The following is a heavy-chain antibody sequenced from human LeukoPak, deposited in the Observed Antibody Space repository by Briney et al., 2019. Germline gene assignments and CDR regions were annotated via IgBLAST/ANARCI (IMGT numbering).Heavy chain of an antibody. CDR1: GYTFTSYG. Sequence: ASVKVSCKASGYTFTSYGISWVRQAPGQGLEWMGWISAYNGNTNYAQKLQGRVTMTTDTSTSTAYMELRSLRSDDTAVYYCARDLTTSRLIVVVPAASYNWFDPWAREPWSPSPQ. CDR3: ARDLTTSRLIVVVPAASYNWFDP. V-gene: IGHV1-18*01. D-gene: IGHD2-2*01. J-gene: IGHJ5*02. CDR2: ISAYNGNT.